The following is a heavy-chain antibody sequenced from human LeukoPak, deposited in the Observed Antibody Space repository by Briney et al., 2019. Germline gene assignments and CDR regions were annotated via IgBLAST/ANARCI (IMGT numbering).Heavy chain of an antibody. CDR3: ARGPTYYYDSSTDDQVFDY. CDR2: MYYSGST. V-gene: IGHV4-59*12. D-gene: IGHD3-22*01. J-gene: IGHJ4*02. CDR1: GGSISSYY. Sequence: SETLSLTCTVSGGSISSYYWSWIRQPPGKRLEWIGYMYYSGSTNYNPSLKSRVTISVDTSKNQFSLKLSSVTAADTAVYYCARGPTYYYDSSTDDQVFDYWGQGTLVTVSS.